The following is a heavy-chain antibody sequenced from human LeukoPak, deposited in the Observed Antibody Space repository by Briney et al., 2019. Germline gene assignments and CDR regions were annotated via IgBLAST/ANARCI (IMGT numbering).Heavy chain of an antibody. J-gene: IGHJ4*02. CDR1: GGSISSYY. CDR3: ARDTVLRGFGY. V-gene: IGHV4-59*01. CDR2: IYYSGST. D-gene: IGHD3-10*01. Sequence: KTSETLSLTCTVSGGSISSYYWSWIRQPPGKGLEWIGYIYYSGSTNYNPSLKSRVTISVDTSKNQFSLKLSSVTAADTAVYYCARDTVLRGFGYWGQGTLVTVSS.